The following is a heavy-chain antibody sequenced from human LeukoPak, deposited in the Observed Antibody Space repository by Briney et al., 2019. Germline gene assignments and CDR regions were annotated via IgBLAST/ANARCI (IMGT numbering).Heavy chain of an antibody. J-gene: IGHJ4*02. CDR3: AKEQNCGWRDFDY. Sequence: GGSLRLSCAASGFTFSTYGMHWVRPAPGRGLEGVAVISYDGSEKYYPDSVKGRFTISRDNSRNTVFLQMNSLRAEDTAVYYCAKEQNCGWRDFDYWGQGTLVTVSS. V-gene: IGHV3-30*18. CDR2: ISYDGSEK. CDR1: GFTFSTYG. D-gene: IGHD6-19*01.